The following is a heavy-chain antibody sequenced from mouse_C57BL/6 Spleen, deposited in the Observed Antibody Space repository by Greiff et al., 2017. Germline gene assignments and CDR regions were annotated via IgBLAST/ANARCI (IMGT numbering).Heavy chain of an antibody. J-gene: IGHJ1*03. V-gene: IGHV1-42*01. CDR2: INPSTGGT. Sequence: EVQLVESGPELVKPGASVKISCKASGYSFTGYYMNWVKQSPEKSLEWIGEINPSTGGTTYNQKFKAKATLTVDKSSSTAYMQLKSLTSEDSAVYYCAREVGITGTYFDVWGTGTTVTVSS. CDR1: GYSFTGYY. CDR3: AREVGITGTYFDV. D-gene: IGHD4-1*01.